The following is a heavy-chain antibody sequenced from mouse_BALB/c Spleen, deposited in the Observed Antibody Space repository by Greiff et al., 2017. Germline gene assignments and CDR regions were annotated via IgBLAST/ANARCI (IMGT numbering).Heavy chain of an antibody. V-gene: IGHV2-9*02. Sequence: VMLVESGPGLVAPSQSLSITCTVSGFSLTSYGVHWVRQPPGKGLEWLGVIWAGGSTNYNSALMSRLSISKDNSKSQVFLKMNSLQTDDTDMYYCDRGGDGSSYDYDMDDWGQGTSVTVSS. CDR2: IWAGGST. J-gene: IGHJ4*01. CDR1: GFSLTSYG. CDR3: DRGGDGSSYDYDMDD. D-gene: IGHD1-1*01.